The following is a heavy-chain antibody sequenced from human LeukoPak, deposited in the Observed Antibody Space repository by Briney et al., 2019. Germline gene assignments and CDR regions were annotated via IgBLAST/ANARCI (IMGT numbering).Heavy chain of an antibody. V-gene: IGHV3-53*01. CDR2: TYSGGST. D-gene: IGHD1-26*01. CDR3: ARDSGTYAFDI. J-gene: IGHJ3*02. CDR1: GFTVSNYY. Sequence: GGSLRLSCAASGFTVSNYYMNWVRQAPGKGLEWVSITYSGGSTYYADSVKGRFTISRDNSKNTLYLQMNSLRAEDTAVYYCARDSGTYAFDIWGQGTMVTVSS.